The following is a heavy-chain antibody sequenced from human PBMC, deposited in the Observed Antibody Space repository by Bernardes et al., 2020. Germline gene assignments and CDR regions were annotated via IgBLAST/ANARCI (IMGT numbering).Heavy chain of an antibody. CDR3: AKDQGTNYYGSGSYGY. Sequence: GGSLRLSCAASGFTFSSYAMSWVRQAPGKGLEWVSAISGSGGSTYYADSVKGRFTISRDNSKNTLYLQMNSLRAEDTAVYYCAKDQGTNYYGSGSYGYWGQGTLVTVSS. V-gene: IGHV3-23*01. D-gene: IGHD3-10*01. J-gene: IGHJ4*02. CDR1: GFTFSSYA. CDR2: ISGSGGST.